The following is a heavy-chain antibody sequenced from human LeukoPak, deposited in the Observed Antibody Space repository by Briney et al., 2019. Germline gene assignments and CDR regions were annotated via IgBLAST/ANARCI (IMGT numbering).Heavy chain of an antibody. V-gene: IGHV4-34*01. CDR2: INHSGST. CDR1: GXSFSGYY. D-gene: IGHD7-27*01. Sequence: SETLSLTCAVYGXSFSGYYWSWIRQPPGKGLEWIGEINHSGSTNYNPSLKSRVTISVDTSKNQFSLKLSSVTAADTAVYYCARVRATGAHDSWGQGTLVTVSS. CDR3: ARVRATGAHDS. J-gene: IGHJ4*02.